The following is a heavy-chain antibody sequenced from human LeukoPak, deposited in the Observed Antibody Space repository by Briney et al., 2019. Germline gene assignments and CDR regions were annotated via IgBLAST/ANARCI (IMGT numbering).Heavy chain of an antibody. CDR3: ARVQAVFQNFDY. CDR1: GFTVSSSY. J-gene: IGHJ4*02. CDR2: MYSGGNT. Sequence: GGSLRLSCAASGFTVSSSYISWVRQAPGKGLEWVSVMYSGGNTYYGDSVKGRFTISRDKSKNTLYLQMNSLRAEDTAVYHCARVQAVFQNFDYWGQGTLVTVSS. V-gene: IGHV3-66*01.